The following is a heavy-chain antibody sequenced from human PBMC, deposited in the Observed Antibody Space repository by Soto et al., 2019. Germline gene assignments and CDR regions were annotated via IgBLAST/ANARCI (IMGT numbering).Heavy chain of an antibody. Sequence: QVQLVQSGAEVKKPGSSVKVSCKASGGTFSSYTISWVRQAPGQGLEWMGRIIPILGIANYAQKFQGRVTMTADKSTSTAYIELSSLRSEDTAVYYCARDRTAMVIHVAFDIWGQGTMVTVSS. CDR2: IIPILGIA. CDR3: ARDRTAMVIHVAFDI. V-gene: IGHV1-69*08. D-gene: IGHD5-18*01. CDR1: GGTFSSYT. J-gene: IGHJ3*02.